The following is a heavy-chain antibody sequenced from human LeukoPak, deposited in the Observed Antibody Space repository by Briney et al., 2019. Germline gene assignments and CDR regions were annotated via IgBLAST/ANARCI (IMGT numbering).Heavy chain of an antibody. J-gene: IGHJ4*02. CDR1: GYTFTSYA. D-gene: IGHD3-22*01. CDR3: ARDSEGYYGPHFDY. V-gene: IGHV7-4-1*02. CDR2: INTNTGNP. Sequence: GASVTVSCKASGYTFTSYAMNWVRQAPGQGLEWMGWINTNTGNPTYAQGFTGRFVFSLDTSVSTAYLQISSLKAEDTAVYYCARDSEGYYGPHFDYWGQGTLVTVSS.